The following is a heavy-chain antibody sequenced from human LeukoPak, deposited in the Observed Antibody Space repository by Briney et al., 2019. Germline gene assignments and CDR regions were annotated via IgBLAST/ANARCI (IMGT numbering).Heavy chain of an antibody. CDR1: GGSIGSSTYY. D-gene: IGHD3-22*01. Sequence: SETLSLTCTVSGGSIGSSTYYWGWIRHPPGKGLEWIGSTNFSGSTYYNPSLKSRVTISIDTSKDQFSLTLSSVTAADTAVYYCARKAPYYSDGSGTLGTYYFDNWGQGTLVTVSS. CDR2: TNFSGST. CDR3: ARKAPYYSDGSGTLGTYYFDN. V-gene: IGHV4-39*07. J-gene: IGHJ4*02.